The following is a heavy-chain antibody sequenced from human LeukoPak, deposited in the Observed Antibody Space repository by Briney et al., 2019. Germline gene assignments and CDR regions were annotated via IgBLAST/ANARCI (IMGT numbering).Heavy chain of an antibody. CDR1: GGSISSYY. J-gene: IGHJ5*02. Sequence: SETLSLTCTVSGGSISSYYWSWIRQPPGKGLEWIGYIYYSGSTNYNPSLKSRVTISVDTSKNQFSLKLSSVTAADTAVYYCARTLAAAGPPDPWGQGTLVTVSS. D-gene: IGHD6-13*01. V-gene: IGHV4-59*08. CDR3: ARTLAAAGPPDP. CDR2: IYYSGST.